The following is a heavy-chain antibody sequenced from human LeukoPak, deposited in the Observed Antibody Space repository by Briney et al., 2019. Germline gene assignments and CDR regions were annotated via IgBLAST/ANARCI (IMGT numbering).Heavy chain of an antibody. CDR2: XXSSSXYI. CDR3: AXEPGGLAXXGXXYRGAD. Sequence: GGSLRLSCAASGFTFSSYSMNWVRQAPGKGLEWVSXXXSSSXYIYYADSVKGRFTISRDNAKNSLYLQMNSLRAEDTAVYYCAXEPGGLAXXGXXYRGADRGQGTLVTVSS. V-gene: IGHV3-21*01. D-gene: IGHD1-26*01. CDR1: GFTFSSYS. J-gene: IGHJ4*02.